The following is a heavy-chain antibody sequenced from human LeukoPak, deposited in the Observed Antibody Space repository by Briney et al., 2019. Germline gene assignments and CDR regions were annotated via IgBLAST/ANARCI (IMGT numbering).Heavy chain of an antibody. CDR2: IYTSGST. CDR1: GGSISSGSYY. V-gene: IGHV4-61*02. D-gene: IGHD3-3*01. Sequence: PSQTLSLTCTVSGGSISSGSYYWSWIRQPAGKGLEWIGRIYTSGSTNYNPSLKSRVTISVDTSKNQFSLKLSSVTAADTAVYYCARSGLTISGVAPNWFDPWGQGTLVTVSS. CDR3: ARSGLTISGVAPNWFDP. J-gene: IGHJ5*02.